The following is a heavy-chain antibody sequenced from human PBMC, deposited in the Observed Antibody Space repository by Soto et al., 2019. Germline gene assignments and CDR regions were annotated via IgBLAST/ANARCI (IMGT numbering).Heavy chain of an antibody. J-gene: IGHJ6*02. CDR1: GFTFSSYW. Sequence: EVQLVESGGGLVQPGGSLRLSCAASGFTFSSYWMSWVRQAPGKGLEWVANIKQDGSEKYYVDSVKGRFTISRDNAKNSLYLQMNSLRAEDTAVYYCARDGGVRFLEWLLIYYYYGMDVWGQGTTVTVSS. CDR2: IKQDGSEK. CDR3: ARDGGVRFLEWLLIYYYYGMDV. D-gene: IGHD3-3*01. V-gene: IGHV3-7*03.